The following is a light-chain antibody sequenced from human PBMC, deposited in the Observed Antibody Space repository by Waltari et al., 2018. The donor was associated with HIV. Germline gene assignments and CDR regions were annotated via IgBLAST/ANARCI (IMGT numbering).Light chain of an antibody. CDR3: VGWDSRLRGYV. CDR1: SSNLENDN. Sequence: QSVLTQPPSASGAPGQRVTISCPGSSSNLENDNVYWYQQFPGAAPKLLIYKDTQRPSGVPDRFTGSKSGTSASLAIGGLRSDDEADYYCVGWDSRLRGYVFGAGTKVTVL. J-gene: IGLJ1*01. V-gene: IGLV1-47*01. CDR2: KDT.